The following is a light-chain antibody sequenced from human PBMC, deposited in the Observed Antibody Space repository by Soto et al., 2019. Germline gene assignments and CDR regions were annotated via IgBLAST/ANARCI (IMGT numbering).Light chain of an antibody. CDR1: QSVSSN. V-gene: IGKV3-15*01. CDR3: QQYNNWPSWT. Sequence: EIVMTQSPATLSVSPGERATLSCRASQSVSSNLAWYQQKPGQAPRLLIYGASTRATGIPARFSGSGSGTELTLNISSLKSEDFAVYYCQQYNNWPSWTFGQGTKVEI. CDR2: GAS. J-gene: IGKJ1*01.